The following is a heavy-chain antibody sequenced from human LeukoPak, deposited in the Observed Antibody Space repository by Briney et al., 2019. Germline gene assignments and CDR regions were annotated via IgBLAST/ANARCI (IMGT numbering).Heavy chain of an antibody. CDR2: VNPSGGST. J-gene: IGHJ4*02. V-gene: IGHV1-46*01. Sequence: GASVKVSCKASGYTFTRYYMHWVRQAPGQGLGWVGIVNPSGGSTSYAQKFQGRVTMTRDMSTSTVYMELSSLRSEDTAVYYCARADYYDSSGYYAPRGHHFDYWGQGTLVTVSS. CDR1: GYTFTRYY. CDR3: ARADYYDSSGYYAPRGHHFDY. D-gene: IGHD3-22*01.